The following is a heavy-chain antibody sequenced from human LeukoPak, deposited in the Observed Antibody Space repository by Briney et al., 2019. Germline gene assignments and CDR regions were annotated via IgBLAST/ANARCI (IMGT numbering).Heavy chain of an antibody. CDR1: GYTFTGYY. CDR3: ARDPSSGPLLQWGYFDY. V-gene: IGHV1-2*02. J-gene: IGHJ4*02. CDR2: INPNSGGT. D-gene: IGHD3-22*01. Sequence: GASVKVSCKASGYTFTGYYMHWVRQAPGQGLEWMGWINPNSGGTNYAQKFQGRVTMTRDTSISTAYMELSRLRSDDTAVYYCARDPSSGPLLQWGYFDYWGQGTLVTVSS.